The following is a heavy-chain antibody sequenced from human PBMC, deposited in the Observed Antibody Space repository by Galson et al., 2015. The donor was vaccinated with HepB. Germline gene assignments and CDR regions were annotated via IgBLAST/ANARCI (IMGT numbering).Heavy chain of an antibody. Sequence: SVKVSCKASGYTFTGYYMHWVRQAPGQGLEWMGWINPSGGSTSYAQKFQGRVTMTRDTSTSTVYMELSSLRSEDTAVYYCARGCGGDCYPKPAGAFDIWGQGTMVTVSS. CDR1: GYTFTGYY. CDR2: INPSGGST. CDR3: ARGCGGDCYPKPAGAFDI. V-gene: IGHV1-46*03. D-gene: IGHD2-21*01. J-gene: IGHJ3*02.